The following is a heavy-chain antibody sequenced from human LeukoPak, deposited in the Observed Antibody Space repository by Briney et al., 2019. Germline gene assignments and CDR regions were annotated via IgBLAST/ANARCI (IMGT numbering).Heavy chain of an antibody. CDR1: GGTFSSYA. CDR2: IIPILGIA. CDR3: ARGGSDVLLWFGDLPYDAEYFQH. J-gene: IGHJ1*01. Sequence: ASVKVSCKASGGTFSSYAISWVRQAPGQGLEWMGRIIPILGIANYAQKFQGRVTITADKSTSTAYMELSSLRSEDTAVYYCARGGSDVLLWFGDLPYDAEYFQHWGQGTLVTVSS. D-gene: IGHD3-10*01. V-gene: IGHV1-69*04.